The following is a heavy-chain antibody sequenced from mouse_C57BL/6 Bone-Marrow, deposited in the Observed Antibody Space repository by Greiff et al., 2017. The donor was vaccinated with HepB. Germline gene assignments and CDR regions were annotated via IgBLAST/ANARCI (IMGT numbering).Heavy chain of an antibody. Sequence: EVKLVESGGGLVKPGGSLKLSCAASGFTFSSYAMSWVRQTPEKRLEWVATISDGGSYTYYPDNVKGRFTISRDNAKNNLYLQMSHLKSEDTAMYYCARDPGGYYFDYWGQGTTLTVSS. CDR3: ARDPGGYYFDY. CDR2: ISDGGSYT. J-gene: IGHJ2*01. CDR1: GFTFSSYA. V-gene: IGHV5-4*01.